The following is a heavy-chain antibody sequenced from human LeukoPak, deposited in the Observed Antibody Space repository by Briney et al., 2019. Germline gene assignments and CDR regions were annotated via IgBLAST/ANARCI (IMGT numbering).Heavy chain of an antibody. CDR3: ARFGYFYYHSGRDV. V-gene: IGHV4-30-4*01. CDR2: IYYSGST. D-gene: IGHD3-10*01. Sequence: SETLSLTCTVSGGSISSGDYYWSWIRQPPGKGLEWIGYIYYSGSTYYNPSLKSRVTISVDTSKNQFSLKLSSVTAADTAVYYCARFGYFYYHSGRDVGGKGTTVTFSS. J-gene: IGHJ6*04. CDR1: GGSISSGDYY.